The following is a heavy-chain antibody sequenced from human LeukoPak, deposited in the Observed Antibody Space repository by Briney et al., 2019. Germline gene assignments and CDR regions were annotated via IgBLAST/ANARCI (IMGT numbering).Heavy chain of an antibody. J-gene: IGHJ4*02. CDR1: GFTFSSYA. Sequence: PGGSLRLSCAASGFTFSSYAMSLVRQAPGKGLEWVSASSCCGGSTYYADSVKGRFTISRDNSKTTLYLPMNSLRAAATAVYYCAKDPMIVVLYYFDYWGQGTLVTVSS. CDR3: AKDPMIVVLYYFDY. V-gene: IGHV3-23*01. CDR2: SSCCGGST. D-gene: IGHD3-22*01.